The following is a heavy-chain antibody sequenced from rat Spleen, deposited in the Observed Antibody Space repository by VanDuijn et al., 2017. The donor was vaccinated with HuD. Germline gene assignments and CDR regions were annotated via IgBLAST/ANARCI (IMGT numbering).Heavy chain of an antibody. Sequence: EVQLVESGGGLVQPGRSLKLSCAASGFTFSDYNMAWVRQAPKKGLEWVATIIYDGTRTPYRDSVKDRFTIARDNVKSTQYLQMDSLRSEDKATYYCAKHDYYCGDYLDDWGQGVMVTVSA. CDR3: AKHDYYCGDYLDD. D-gene: IGHD1-1*01. J-gene: IGHJ2*01. CDR2: IIYDGTRT. V-gene: IGHV5S10*01. CDR1: GFTFSDYN.